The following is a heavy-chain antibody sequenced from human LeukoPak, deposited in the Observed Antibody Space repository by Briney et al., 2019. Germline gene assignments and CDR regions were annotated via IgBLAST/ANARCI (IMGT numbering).Heavy chain of an antibody. CDR1: GYTFINYG. D-gene: IGHD2-2*01. CDR2: VNPNSGGT. J-gene: IGHJ4*02. Sequence: ASVKVSCKASGYTFINYGISWVRQAPGQGLEWMGWVNPNSGGTKYAQKFQDRVTMTRDTSISTVYMELSSLRSDDTAVYYCARDLPAAPGVSDYWGRGTLVTVSS. V-gene: IGHV1-2*02. CDR3: ARDLPAAPGVSDY.